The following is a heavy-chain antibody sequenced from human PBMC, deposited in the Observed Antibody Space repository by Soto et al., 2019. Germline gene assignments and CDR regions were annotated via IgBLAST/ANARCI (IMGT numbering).Heavy chain of an antibody. D-gene: IGHD4-17*01. Sequence: SETLSLTCAVYGGSFSGYYWSWIRQPPGKGLEWIGEINHSGSTNYNPSLKSRVTISVDTSKNQFSLKLSSVTAADTAVYYCARGPIYGGNSRYWYFDLWGRGTLVTVSS. CDR2: INHSGST. J-gene: IGHJ2*01. CDR3: ARGPIYGGNSRYWYFDL. V-gene: IGHV4-34*01. CDR1: GGSFSGYY.